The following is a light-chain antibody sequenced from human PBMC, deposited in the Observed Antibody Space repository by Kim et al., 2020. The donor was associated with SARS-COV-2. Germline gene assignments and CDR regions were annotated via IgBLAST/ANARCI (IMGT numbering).Light chain of an antibody. CDR3: AAWDDSLNGWV. V-gene: IGLV1-44*01. Sequence: QSVLTRPPSASGTPGQRVTISCSGSSTNIGSNTENWYQQLPGTAPNHLIYSNNQRPSGVPDRFSGSKSCTSASLAISCLQSEDEADYYCAAWDDSLNGWVFGGGTQLTVL. J-gene: IGLJ3*02. CDR1: STNIGSNT. CDR2: SNN.